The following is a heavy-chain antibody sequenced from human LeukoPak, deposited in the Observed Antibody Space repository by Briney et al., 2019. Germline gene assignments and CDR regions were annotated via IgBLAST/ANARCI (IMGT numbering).Heavy chain of an antibody. Sequence: ASVKVSRKASGYTFISHYMHWVRQAPGQGLEWMGIISSSGGSTSYARKFQGRVTMTRDTSTSTVYMELSSLRGEDTAVYYCARATGISLDYWGQGTLVTVSS. CDR2: ISSSGGST. J-gene: IGHJ4*02. D-gene: IGHD1-1*01. V-gene: IGHV1-46*01. CDR3: ARATGISLDY. CDR1: GYTFISHY.